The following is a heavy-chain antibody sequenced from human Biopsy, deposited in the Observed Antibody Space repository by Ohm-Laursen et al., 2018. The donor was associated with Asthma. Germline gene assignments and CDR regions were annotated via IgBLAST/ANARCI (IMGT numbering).Heavy chain of an antibody. Sequence: SLRLSCAASGFSFGSYGMHWVRQAPGKGLEWVAVMSFDGRQTYYADSVKGRFTISRDNSKDTVYLQMNSLRAEDTAVYYCAKGRYKWNDGYYGLDVWGQGTTVTVS. CDR3: AKGRYKWNDGYYGLDV. D-gene: IGHD1-20*01. J-gene: IGHJ6*02. CDR1: GFSFGSYG. V-gene: IGHV3-30*18. CDR2: MSFDGRQT.